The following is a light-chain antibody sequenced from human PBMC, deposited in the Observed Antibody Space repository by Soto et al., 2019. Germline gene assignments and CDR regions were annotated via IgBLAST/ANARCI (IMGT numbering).Light chain of an antibody. Sequence: QSVLTQPPSASGSPGQSVTISCTGSSSDVGGYNYVSWYQQHPGKAPKLMIYEVSKRPSGVPDRLSGSKSGNTASLTVSGLEAEDEADYYCSSYGGRNTLVFGGGTKLTVL. J-gene: IGLJ2*01. V-gene: IGLV2-8*01. CDR2: EVS. CDR1: SSDVGGYNY. CDR3: SSYGGRNTLV.